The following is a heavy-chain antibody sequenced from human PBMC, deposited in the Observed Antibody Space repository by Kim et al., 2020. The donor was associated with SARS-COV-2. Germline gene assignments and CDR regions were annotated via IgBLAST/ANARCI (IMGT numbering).Heavy chain of an antibody. D-gene: IGHD5-18*01. Sequence: PPPKSRVTISVDPYKNQFSLKLSSVTAADTAVYYCARGGGYSYGAIDYWGQGTLVTVSS. J-gene: IGHJ4*02. CDR3: ARGGGYSYGAIDY. V-gene: IGHV4-34*01.